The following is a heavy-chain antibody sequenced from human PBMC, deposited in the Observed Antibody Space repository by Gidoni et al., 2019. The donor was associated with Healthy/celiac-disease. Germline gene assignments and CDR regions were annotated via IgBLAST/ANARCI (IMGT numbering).Heavy chain of an antibody. CDR3: APTTVVVVAATQWVY. CDR2: ISGSVGST. D-gene: IGHD2-15*01. V-gene: IGHV3-23*01. Sequence: EVQLLESGGGLVQPGGSLRLSCAASGFNFSSYAMSWVRQAPGKGLEWVSAISGSVGSTYYADSVKGRFTISRDNSKNTLYLQMNSLRAEDTAVYYCAPTTVVVVAATQWVYWGQGTLVTVSS. CDR1: GFNFSSYA. J-gene: IGHJ4*02.